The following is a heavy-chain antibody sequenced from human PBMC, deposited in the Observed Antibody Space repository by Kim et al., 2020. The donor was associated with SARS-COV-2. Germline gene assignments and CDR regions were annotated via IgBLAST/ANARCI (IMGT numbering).Heavy chain of an antibody. CDR2: ISYDGSNK. V-gene: IGHV3-30*04. Sequence: GSLRLSCAASGFTFSSYAMHWVRQAPGKGLEWVAVISYDGSNKYYVDSVKGRFTISRDNSKNTLYLQMNSLRAEDTAVYFCARVPVPGHYYDSSGYYF. D-gene: IGHD3-22*01. CDR3: ARVPVPGHYYDSSGYYF. CDR1: GFTFSSYA. J-gene: IGHJ4*01.